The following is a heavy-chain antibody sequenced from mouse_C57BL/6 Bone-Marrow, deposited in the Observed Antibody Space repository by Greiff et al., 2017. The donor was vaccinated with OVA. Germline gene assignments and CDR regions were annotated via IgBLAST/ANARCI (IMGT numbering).Heavy chain of an antibody. Sequence: VQLKESGAELVRPGASVKLSCTASGFNIKDDYMHWVKQRPEQGLEWIGWIDPENGDTEYASKFQGKATITADTSSNTAYLQLSSLTSEDTAVYYCTTLLLLRPYWYFDVWGTGTTVTVSS. D-gene: IGHD1-1*01. CDR1: GFNIKDDY. CDR2: IDPENGDT. V-gene: IGHV14-4*01. CDR3: TTLLLLRPYWYFDV. J-gene: IGHJ1*03.